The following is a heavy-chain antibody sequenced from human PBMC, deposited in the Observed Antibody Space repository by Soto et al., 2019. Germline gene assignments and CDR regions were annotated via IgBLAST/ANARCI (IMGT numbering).Heavy chain of an antibody. Sequence: GGSLRLSCAASGLPFSNYAMTWVRQAPGKGLEWVSIISASGYSAYYGGAVKGQFTTSRDNSRSTLYLQMNGLRAEDTAVYYCAKGDLLWDTFDLWGQGTLVTVSS. CDR2: ISASGYSA. D-gene: IGHD3-16*01. CDR3: AKGDLLWDTFDL. J-gene: IGHJ4*02. V-gene: IGHV3-23*01. CDR1: GLPFSNYA.